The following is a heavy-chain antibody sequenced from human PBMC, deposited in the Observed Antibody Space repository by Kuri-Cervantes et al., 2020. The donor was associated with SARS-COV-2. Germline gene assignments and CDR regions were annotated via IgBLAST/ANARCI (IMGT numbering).Heavy chain of an antibody. D-gene: IGHD6-13*01. J-gene: IGHJ5*01. CDR2: INSDGSST. V-gene: IGHV3-74*01. CDR3: ARGSGSSWFAS. CDR1: GFTFSSYW. Sequence: GESLKISCAASGFTFSSYWMHWVRQAPGKGLVWVSRINSDGSSTSYADSVKGRFTISRDNAKNSLYLQMNSLRAEDTAVYYCARGSGSSWFASWGQGTLVTVSS.